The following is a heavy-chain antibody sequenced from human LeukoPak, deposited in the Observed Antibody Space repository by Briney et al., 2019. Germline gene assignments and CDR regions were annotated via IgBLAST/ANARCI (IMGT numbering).Heavy chain of an antibody. J-gene: IGHJ4*02. CDR2: ISYSGST. Sequence: SSETLSLTCTVSGGSISNHYWSWIRQPPGKGLEWIGYISYSGSTNYNPSLKSRVTMSVDTSKNQFSLKPSSVTAADTAVYYCAREPDILTGYYDDYWGQGTLVTVSS. CDR3: AREPDILTGYYDDY. V-gene: IGHV4-59*11. D-gene: IGHD3-9*01. CDR1: GGSISNHY.